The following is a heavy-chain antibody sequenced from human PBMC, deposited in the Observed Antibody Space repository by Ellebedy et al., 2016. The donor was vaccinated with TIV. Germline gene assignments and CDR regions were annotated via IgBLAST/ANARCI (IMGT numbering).Heavy chain of an antibody. CDR1: GFTFSSNW. J-gene: IGHJ4*02. Sequence: GESLKISCAASGFTFSSNWMHWVRQAPGKGLVWVSRINSDGSRSTYADSVKGRFTISRDNAKNSLYLQMNSMRDEDTAVYYCARDEAEVGATFFGYWGQGTLVTVSS. CDR2: INSDGSRS. D-gene: IGHD1-26*01. V-gene: IGHV3-74*01. CDR3: ARDEAEVGATFFGY.